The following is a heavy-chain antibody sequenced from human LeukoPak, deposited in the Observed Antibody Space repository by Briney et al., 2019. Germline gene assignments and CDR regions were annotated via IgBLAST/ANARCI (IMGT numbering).Heavy chain of an antibody. CDR3: ARDLNWETY. CDR1: GFTFSSYG. Sequence: GGSLRLSCAASGFTFSSYGMNWVRQAPGKGLEWVSYISSSGEIIYYADSVKGRFTISRDNAKNSLYLQMNSLRVEDTAVYYCARDLNWETYWGQGTLVSVSS. D-gene: IGHD7-27*01. J-gene: IGHJ4*02. V-gene: IGHV3-48*04. CDR2: ISSSGEII.